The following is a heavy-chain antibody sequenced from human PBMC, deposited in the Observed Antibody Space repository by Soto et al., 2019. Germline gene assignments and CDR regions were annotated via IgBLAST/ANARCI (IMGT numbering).Heavy chain of an antibody. V-gene: IGHV3-30-3*01. D-gene: IGHD3-16*02. Sequence: QVQLVESGGGVVQPGRSLRLSCAASGFTFSSYAMHWVRQAPGKGLEWVAVISYDGSNKYYADSVKGRFTISRDNSKNARDLQMNSLRAEDTAVYYCARQLAHDYVWGSYRPITGGYGMGVWGQGTTVTVSS. CDR1: GFTFSSYA. CDR2: ISYDGSNK. J-gene: IGHJ6*02. CDR3: ARQLAHDYVWGSYRPITGGYGMGV.